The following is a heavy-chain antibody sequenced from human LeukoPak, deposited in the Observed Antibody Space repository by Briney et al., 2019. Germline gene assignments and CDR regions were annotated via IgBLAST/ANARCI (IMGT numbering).Heavy chain of an antibody. CDR3: AKESGYNSGWLIDY. D-gene: IGHD6-19*01. CDR1: GYTFTGYY. CDR2: INPNSGGT. J-gene: IGHJ4*02. Sequence: ASVKVSCKASGYTFTGYYMHWVRQAPGQGLEWMGWINPNSGGTNYAQKFQGRVTMTRDTSISTAYMELSRLRSDDTAVYYCAKESGYNSGWLIDYWGQGTLVTVSS. V-gene: IGHV1-2*02.